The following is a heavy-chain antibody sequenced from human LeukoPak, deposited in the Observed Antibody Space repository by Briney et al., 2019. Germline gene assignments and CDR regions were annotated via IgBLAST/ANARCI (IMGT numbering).Heavy chain of an antibody. CDR1: GFTVSSNY. D-gene: IGHD3-9*01. V-gene: IGHV3-66*01. J-gene: IGHJ4*02. Sequence: GGSLRLSCAASGFTVSSNYMSWVRQAPGKGLEWVSVIYSGGSTYYADSVKGRFTISRDNSKNTLYLQMNSLRAEDTAVYYCARDGRYFDWLFASDYWGQGTLVTVSS. CDR3: ARDGRYFDWLFASDY. CDR2: IYSGGST.